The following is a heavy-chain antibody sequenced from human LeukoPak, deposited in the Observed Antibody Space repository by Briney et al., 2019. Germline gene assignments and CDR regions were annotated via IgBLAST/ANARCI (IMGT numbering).Heavy chain of an antibody. V-gene: IGHV1-2*02. CDR3: ARGKTYCSSTSCYYFDY. CDR2: INPSSGGT. Sequence: ASVKVSCKASGYTFTGYYMHWVRQAPGQGLEWMGWINPSSGGTNYAQKFQGRVTMTRDTSISTAYMELSRLRSDDTAVYYCARGKTYCSSTSCYYFDYWGQGTLVTVSS. J-gene: IGHJ4*02. CDR1: GYTFTGYY. D-gene: IGHD2-2*01.